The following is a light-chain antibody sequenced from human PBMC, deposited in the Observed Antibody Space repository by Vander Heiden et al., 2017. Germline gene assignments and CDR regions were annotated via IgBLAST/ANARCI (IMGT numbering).Light chain of an antibody. V-gene: IGKV3-15*01. CDR2: GAS. J-gene: IGKJ3*01. Sequence: EIVMTQSPATLSVSPGERATLSCRASQSVSSNLAWYQQKPGQAPRLLIYGASTRATGIPARFSGSGSGTEFTLTISSLQSEDFAVYYCQQYNNWHLFGHGTKVDIK. CDR1: QSVSSN. CDR3: QQYNNWHL.